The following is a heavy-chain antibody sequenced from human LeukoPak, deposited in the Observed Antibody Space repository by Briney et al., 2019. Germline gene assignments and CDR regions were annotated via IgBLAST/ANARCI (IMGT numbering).Heavy chain of an antibody. J-gene: IGHJ4*02. CDR3: TTDGYSSGWYLPRYYFDY. CDR1: GFTFSNAW. D-gene: IGHD6-19*01. CDR2: IKSKTDGGTT. V-gene: IGHV3-15*01. Sequence: PGGSLRLSCAASGFTFSNAWMSWVRQAPGKGLEWVGRIKSKTDGGTTDYAAPVKGRFTISRDDSKNTLYLQMNSLKTEDTAVYYRTTDGYSSGWYLPRYYFDYWGQGTLVTVSS.